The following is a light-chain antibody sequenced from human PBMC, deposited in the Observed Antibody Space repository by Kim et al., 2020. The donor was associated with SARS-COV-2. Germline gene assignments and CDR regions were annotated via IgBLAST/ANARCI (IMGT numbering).Light chain of an antibody. CDR3: QVWDSTIDHRVV. J-gene: IGLJ3*02. V-gene: IGLV3-21*04. Sequence: SYELTQPHSVSVAPGKTASISCGGNNIGSKSVHWCQQKPGQAPVLVISYDSDRPSGIPERFSGSNSGNTATLTISRVEAGDEADYYCQVWDSTIDHRVVFGGGTQLTVL. CDR2: YDS. CDR1: NIGSKS.